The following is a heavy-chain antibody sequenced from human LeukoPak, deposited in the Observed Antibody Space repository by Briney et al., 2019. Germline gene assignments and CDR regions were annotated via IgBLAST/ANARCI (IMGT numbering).Heavy chain of an antibody. CDR2: ISGSGGST. Sequence: GGSLRLSCAASGFTFNSYAMSWVRQAPGKGLECVSAISGSGGSTYYADSVKGRFTISRDNSKNTLYLQMNSLRAEDTAVYYCAKDRYSSGWYHDCWGQGTLVTVSS. CDR3: AKDRYSSGWYHDC. J-gene: IGHJ4*02. V-gene: IGHV3-23*01. D-gene: IGHD6-19*01. CDR1: GFTFNSYA.